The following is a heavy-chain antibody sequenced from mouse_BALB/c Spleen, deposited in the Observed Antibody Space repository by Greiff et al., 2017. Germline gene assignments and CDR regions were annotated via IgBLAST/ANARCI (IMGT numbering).Heavy chain of an antibody. Sequence: VQLQQSGAELAKPGASVKMSCKASGYTFTSYWMHWVKQRPGQGLEWIGYINPSTGYTEYNQKFKDKATLTADKSSSTAYMQLSSLTSEDSAVYYCARSWGNYLDYWGQVTTLTVSS. CDR3: ARSWGNYLDY. J-gene: IGHJ2*01. V-gene: IGHV1-7*01. CDR2: INPSTGYT. CDR1: GYTFTSYW.